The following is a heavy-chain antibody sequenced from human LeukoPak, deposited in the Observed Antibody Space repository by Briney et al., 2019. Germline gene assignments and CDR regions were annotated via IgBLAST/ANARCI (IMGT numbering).Heavy chain of an antibody. CDR1: GGSISSSSYY. Sequence: SETLSLTCTVSGGSISSSSYYWGWIRQPPGKGLEWIGYIYYSGSTNYNPSLKSRVTISVDTSKNQFSLKLSSVTAADTAVYYCARRGTYGSGLGAFDIWGQGTMVTVSS. V-gene: IGHV4-39*07. CDR3: ARRGTYGSGLGAFDI. J-gene: IGHJ3*02. D-gene: IGHD3-10*01. CDR2: IYYSGST.